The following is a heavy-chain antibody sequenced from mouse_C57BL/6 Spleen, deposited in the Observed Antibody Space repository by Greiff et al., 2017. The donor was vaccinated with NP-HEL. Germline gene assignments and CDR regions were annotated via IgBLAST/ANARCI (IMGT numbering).Heavy chain of an antibody. CDR2: ISNGGGST. CDR3: ARGFIKGYYYAMDY. Sequence: EVQLVESGGGLVQPGGSLKLSCAASGFTFSDYYMYWVRQTPEKRLEWVAYISNGGGSTYYPDTVKGRFTISRDNAKNTLYLQMSRLKSEDTAMYYCARGFIKGYYYAMDYWGQGTSVTVSS. D-gene: IGHD1-1*01. V-gene: IGHV5-12*01. CDR1: GFTFSDYY. J-gene: IGHJ4*01.